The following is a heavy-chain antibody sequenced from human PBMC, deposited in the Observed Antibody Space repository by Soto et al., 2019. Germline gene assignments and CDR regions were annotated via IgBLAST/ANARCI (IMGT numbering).Heavy chain of an antibody. CDR3: ARRHPRKGDY. V-gene: IGHV4-39*01. CDR1: GGSISSSSYY. CDR2: IYCSGST. J-gene: IGHJ4*02. Sequence: SETLSLTCTVSGGSISSSSYYWGWIRQPPGKGLEWIGSIYCSGSTYYNPSLKSRVTISVDTSKNQFSLKLSSVTAADTAVYYCARRHPRKGDYWGQGTLVTVSS.